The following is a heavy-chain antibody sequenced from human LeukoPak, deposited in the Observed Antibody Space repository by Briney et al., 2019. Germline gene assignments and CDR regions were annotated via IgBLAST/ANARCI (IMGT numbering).Heavy chain of an antibody. CDR2: ISYDGSKT. CDR1: GFTFSTYG. Sequence: QPGKSLRLSCEVSGFTFSTYGMYWVRQAPGKGLESQAVISYDGSKTYYADSVKGRSTISRDNPKNTVYLQLNSLTSDNTAVYYCARLPPSVFGVGTGDFDYWGQGTLVTVSS. D-gene: IGHD2-8*02. V-gene: IGHV3-30*03. J-gene: IGHJ4*02. CDR3: ARLPPSVFGVGTGDFDY.